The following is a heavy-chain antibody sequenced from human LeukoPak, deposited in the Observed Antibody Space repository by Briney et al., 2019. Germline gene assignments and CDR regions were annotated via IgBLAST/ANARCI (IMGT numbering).Heavy chain of an antibody. CDR1: GFTFSSYA. J-gene: IGHJ6*03. V-gene: IGHV3-23*01. Sequence: GGSLRLSCAASGFTFSSYAMSWVRQAPGKGLEWVSAISGSGGSTYYADSVKGRFTISRDNSKNALYLQMNSLRAEDTAVYYCARGGVVVPAARYYYYYMDVWGKGTTVTISS. D-gene: IGHD2-2*01. CDR3: ARGGVVVPAARYYYYYMDV. CDR2: ISGSGGST.